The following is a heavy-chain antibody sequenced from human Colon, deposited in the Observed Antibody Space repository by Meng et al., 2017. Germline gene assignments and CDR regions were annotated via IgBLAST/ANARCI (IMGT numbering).Heavy chain of an antibody. Sequence: HVPLQESGPGLVGPTESLSLTCTVSGASVSSDSHYWSWIRQAPGKGLEWIGYIYYTGNTNYNPSLASRVSMSLDTSKNHFSLHLTSVTAADTAIYYCARVNGDFDEAWFDPWGQGTLVTVSS. CDR3: ARVNGDFDEAWFDP. CDR2: IYYTGNT. D-gene: IGHD4-17*01. CDR1: GASVSSDSHY. V-gene: IGHV4-61*03. J-gene: IGHJ5*02.